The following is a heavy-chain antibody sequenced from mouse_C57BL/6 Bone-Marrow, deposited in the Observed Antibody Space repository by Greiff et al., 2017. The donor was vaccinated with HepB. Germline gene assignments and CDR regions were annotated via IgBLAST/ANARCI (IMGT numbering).Heavy chain of an antibody. CDR1: GYTFTSYW. V-gene: IGHV1-7*01. CDR2: INPSSGYT. J-gene: IGHJ4*01. Sequence: QVQLQQSGAELAKPGASVKLSCKASGYTFTSYWMHWVKQRPGQGLEWIGYINPSSGYTTYNQKFKDKATLTADKSSSTADMQISSLTSEASADYYCAREVIYYYGHYYAMDYWGQGTSVTVSS. D-gene: IGHD1-1*01. CDR3: AREVIYYYGHYYAMDY.